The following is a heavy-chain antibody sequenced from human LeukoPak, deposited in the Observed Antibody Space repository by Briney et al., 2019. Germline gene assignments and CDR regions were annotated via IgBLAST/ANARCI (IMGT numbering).Heavy chain of an antibody. D-gene: IGHD7-27*01. J-gene: IGHJ1*01. CDR3: ARPGEMDLAGHLQY. CDR2: VYPADSDT. V-gene: IGHV5-51*01. Sequence: GESLKISCKGSGYSFTSYWIAWVRQMPGQGLEWMGIVYPADSDTRYSPSFQGQVIISVDKSIKTAYLQWSSLKASDTAMYYCARPGEMDLAGHLQYWGQGTLVTVSS. CDR1: GYSFTSYW.